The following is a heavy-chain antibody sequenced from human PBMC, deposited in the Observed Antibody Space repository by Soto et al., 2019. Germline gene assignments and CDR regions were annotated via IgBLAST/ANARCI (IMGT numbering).Heavy chain of an antibody. J-gene: IGHJ4*02. V-gene: IGHV3-7*03. CDR3: ARDGSVELGIGGDDY. CDR2: IKQDGSEK. CDR1: GFTFSSYW. Sequence: EVQLVESGGGLVQPGGSLRLSCAASGFTFSSYWMSWVRQAPGKGLEWVANIKQDGSEKYDVDSVKGRITISRDNAKNSLYLQMNSLRAEDTAVYYCARDGSVELGIGGDDYWGQGTLVTVSS. D-gene: IGHD3-16*01.